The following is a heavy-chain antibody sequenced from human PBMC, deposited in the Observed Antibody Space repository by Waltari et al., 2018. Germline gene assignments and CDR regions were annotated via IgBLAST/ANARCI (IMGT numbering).Heavy chain of an antibody. D-gene: IGHD3-22*01. CDR1: GVSLSTSGMR. CDR2: LDWNDDK. Sequence: QVTLKESGPALVKPTQTLTLTCTFSGVSLSTSGMRVSWIRQPPGKALEWRARLDWNDDKFYSTSLKTRLTISKDTSKHQVFLSMTNMDPVDTATYYCALDRSGYYPGYWGQGTLVTVSS. J-gene: IGHJ4*02. V-gene: IGHV2-70*04. CDR3: ALDRSGYYPGY.